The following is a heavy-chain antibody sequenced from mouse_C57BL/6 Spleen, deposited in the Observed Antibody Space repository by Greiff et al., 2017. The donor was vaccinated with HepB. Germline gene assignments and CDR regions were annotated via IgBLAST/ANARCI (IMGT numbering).Heavy chain of an antibody. D-gene: IGHD2-12*01. CDR1: GFTFSSYA. V-gene: IGHV5-4*01. CDR2: ISDGGSYT. J-gene: IGHJ3*01. Sequence: DVMLVESGGGLVKPGGSLKLSCAASGFTFSSYAMSWVRQTPEKRLEWVATISDGGSYTYYPDNVKGRFTISRDNAKNNLYLQMSHLKSEDTAMYYCARDWDYSRFAYWGQGTLVTVSA. CDR3: ARDWDYSRFAY.